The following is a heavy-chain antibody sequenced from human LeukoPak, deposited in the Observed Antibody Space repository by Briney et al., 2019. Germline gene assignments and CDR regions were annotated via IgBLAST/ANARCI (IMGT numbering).Heavy chain of an antibody. J-gene: IGHJ4*02. CDR1: GFTVSSNY. D-gene: IGHD3-10*01. CDR3: VNSVMVRGFIRPY. V-gene: IGHV3-66*01. Sequence: PGGSLRLSCAASGFTVSSNYMSWVRQAPGKGLEWVSVIYNVGSTFYADSVKGRFTISRDSSKNALFLQMNSLRAEDTAVYYCVNSVMVRGFIRPYWGQGTLVSVSS. CDR2: IYNVGST.